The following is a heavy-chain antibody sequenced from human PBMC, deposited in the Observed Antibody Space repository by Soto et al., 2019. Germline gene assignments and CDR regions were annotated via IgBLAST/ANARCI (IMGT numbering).Heavy chain of an antibody. Sequence: SETLSLTCTVSGGSISSSSYYWGWIRQPPGKGLEWIGSIYYSGSTYYNPSLKSRVTISVDTSKNQFSLKLSSVTAADTAVYYCARMYGGYAPFDYWGQGTLVTVSS. CDR3: ARMYGGYAPFDY. V-gene: IGHV4-39*01. CDR1: GGSISSSSYY. D-gene: IGHD5-12*01. CDR2: IYYSGST. J-gene: IGHJ4*02.